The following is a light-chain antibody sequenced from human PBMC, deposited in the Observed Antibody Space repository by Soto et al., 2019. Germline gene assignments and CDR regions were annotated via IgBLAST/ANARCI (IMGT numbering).Light chain of an antibody. V-gene: IGKV3-15*01. CDR2: VAS. CDR1: QSVLKN. J-gene: IGKJ2*01. CDR3: QQYNNMPYT. Sequence: EITMTQSPAILSVSPGERATLSCRASQSVLKNLAWFQQKPGQAPRLLILVASSRATGIPAGFSGSGSGTDFTLTISSVESEDFAVYYCQQYNNMPYTFGQGTKLEI.